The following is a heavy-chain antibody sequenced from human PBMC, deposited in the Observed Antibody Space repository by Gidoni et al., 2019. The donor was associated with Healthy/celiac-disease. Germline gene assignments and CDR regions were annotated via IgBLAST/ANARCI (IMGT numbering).Heavy chain of an antibody. CDR3: ARHKRVMGARGSWFDP. CDR2: IYYSVST. V-gene: IGHV4-59*08. Sequence: QVQLQESGPGLVKPSETLSLTGTVYGGAISSYYWSWIRQPPGKGLEWIGYIYYSVSTNYNPSLKSRVTISLDMSKNQFSLKLSSVTAADTAVYYCARHKRVMGARGSWFDPWGQGTLVTVSS. J-gene: IGHJ5*02. D-gene: IGHD1-26*01. CDR1: GGAISSYY.